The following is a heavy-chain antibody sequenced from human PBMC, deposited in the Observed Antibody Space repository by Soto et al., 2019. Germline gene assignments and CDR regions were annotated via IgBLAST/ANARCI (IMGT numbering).Heavy chain of an antibody. Sequence: QVQLQESGPGLVKPSETLSLTCTVSGSSISLYYWSWIRQPAGKGLEWIGHIYVTGSSNYNPSLKSRVTMSVDTSKNQFSLRLSSVTAADTALYYCAREVVVAVDRALDYWGQGTLVTVSS. CDR1: GSSISLYY. J-gene: IGHJ4*02. V-gene: IGHV4-4*07. CDR2: IYVTGSS. CDR3: AREVVVAVDRALDY. D-gene: IGHD2-15*01.